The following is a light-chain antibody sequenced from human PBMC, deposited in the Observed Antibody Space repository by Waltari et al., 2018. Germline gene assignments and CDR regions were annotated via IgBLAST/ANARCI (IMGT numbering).Light chain of an antibody. Sequence: QSALTQPASVSGSPGQSITISCTGTSSDVGAYNYVSWYQQHPGKAPKLMIFDVSTRPPGVSNRFSGSKSGNTASLTISGLQAEDEADYYCSSYISSSTLEVFGGGTSLTVL. V-gene: IGLV2-14*03. CDR1: SSDVGAYNY. CDR2: DVS. CDR3: SSYISSSTLEV. J-gene: IGLJ2*01.